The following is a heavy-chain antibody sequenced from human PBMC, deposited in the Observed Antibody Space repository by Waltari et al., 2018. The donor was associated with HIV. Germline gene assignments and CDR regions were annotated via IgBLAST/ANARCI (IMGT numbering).Heavy chain of an antibody. V-gene: IGHV3-53*05. CDR2: IYPAGTT. J-gene: IGHJ5*02. D-gene: IGHD3-16*02. Sequence: GGRLIQRGGSLCLSWFVSTSPVSSNFFTSVRQSTSRGLELVAKIYPAGTTHYSYSVKDRFVISRDTSKNIVYLLMKYLLFDDSAKYFCTRGVRYLGPWGQGTQVTVSS. CDR1: TSPVSSNF. CDR3: TRGVRYLGP.